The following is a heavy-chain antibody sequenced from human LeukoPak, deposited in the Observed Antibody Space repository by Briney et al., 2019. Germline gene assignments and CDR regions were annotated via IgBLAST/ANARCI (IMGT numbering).Heavy chain of an antibody. CDR1: GFTFSSYA. CDR2: ISGSGGST. Sequence: GGSLRLSCAASGFTFSSYAMSWVRQAPGKGLEWVSAISGSGGSTYYADSVKGRFTISRDNSKNTPYLQMNSLRAEDTAVYYCAKGPVVVITIADYWGQGTLVTVSS. V-gene: IGHV3-23*01. D-gene: IGHD3-22*01. J-gene: IGHJ4*02. CDR3: AKGPVVVITIADY.